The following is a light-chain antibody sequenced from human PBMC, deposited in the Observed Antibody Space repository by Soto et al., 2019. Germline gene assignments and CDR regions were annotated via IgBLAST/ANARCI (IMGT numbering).Light chain of an antibody. CDR2: DVS. J-gene: IGLJ3*02. Sequence: QSALTQPPSASGSPGQSVTISCTGTSSDVGTFNYVSWYQQHPGKAPNLIIYDVSNRPSGVPDRFSGSKSGNTASLTVSGLQAEEEAYYYCYSFGGTTHVMFGGGTQLTVL. CDR1: SSDVGTFNY. CDR3: YSFGGTTHVM. V-gene: IGLV2-8*01.